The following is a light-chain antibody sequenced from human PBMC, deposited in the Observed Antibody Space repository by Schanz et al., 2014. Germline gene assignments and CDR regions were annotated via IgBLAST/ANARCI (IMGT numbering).Light chain of an antibody. V-gene: IGLV2-14*01. Sequence: QSALTQPASVSGSPGQSITISCTGTTSDVGGYNYVSWYQQHPGKAPKLMIYDVSSRPSGVSSRFSGSKSGNTASLTISGLQAEDEADYYCCSYVAHHWLFGVGTKLTVL. J-gene: IGLJ3*02. CDR2: DVS. CDR1: TSDVGGYNY. CDR3: CSYVAHHWL.